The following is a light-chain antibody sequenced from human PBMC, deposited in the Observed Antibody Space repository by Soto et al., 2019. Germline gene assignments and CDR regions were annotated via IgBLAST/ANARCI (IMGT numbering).Light chain of an antibody. J-gene: IGKJ4*01. CDR3: QQFHSYALT. V-gene: IGKV1-13*02. CDR2: DAS. Sequence: ALQLTQSPSSLPASVGDRVIISCRASQGISSALAWYQQKPGRAPRLLIYDASSLQSGVPSRFSGSGSGTDFTLTISSLQPEDFATYYCQQFHSYALTCGGGTKVEIK. CDR1: QGISSA.